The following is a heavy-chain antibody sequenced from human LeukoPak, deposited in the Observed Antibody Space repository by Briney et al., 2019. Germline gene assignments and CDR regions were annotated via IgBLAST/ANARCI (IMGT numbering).Heavy chain of an antibody. D-gene: IGHD6-13*01. CDR3: ARVKGYRANWFDP. CDR1: GGFISSSSYY. J-gene: IGHJ5*02. Sequence: PSETLSLTCAVSGGFISSSSYYWGWIRQPPGKGLEWIGSIYYSGSTYYNPSLKSRVTISVDTSKNQFPLKLSSVTAADTAVYYCARVKGYRANWFDPWGQGTLVTVSS. CDR2: IYYSGST. V-gene: IGHV4-39*06.